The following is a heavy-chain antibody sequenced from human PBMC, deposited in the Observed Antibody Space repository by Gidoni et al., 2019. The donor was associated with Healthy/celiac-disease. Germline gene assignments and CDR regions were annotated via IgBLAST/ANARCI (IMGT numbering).Heavy chain of an antibody. CDR3: ARDSFSVVTEGVDAFDI. J-gene: IGHJ3*02. D-gene: IGHD2-15*01. V-gene: IGHV1-18*01. Sequence: QVQLVQSGAEVKKPAASVKVSCKASGYTFTSYGISWGRQAPGQGLEWMGWISAYNGNTNYAQKLQGRVTMTTDTSTSTAYMELRSLRSDDTAVYYCARDSFSVVTEGVDAFDIWGQGTMVTVSS. CDR1: GYTFTSYG. CDR2: ISAYNGNT.